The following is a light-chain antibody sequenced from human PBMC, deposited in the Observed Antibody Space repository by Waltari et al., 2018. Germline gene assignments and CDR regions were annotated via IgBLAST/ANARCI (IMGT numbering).Light chain of an antibody. V-gene: IGLV1-47*01. CDR1: SPNVGSKY. CDR3: AAWDDSLRAKFV. Sequence: QSVLTQPPSASGTLGQRVTISCSGRSPNVGSKYAYCYHQRPGTAPKLLIYRNDHRPSGVPERFSASKSGTLASLAISGLRSEDEADYYCAAWDDSLRAKFVFGTGTKVTVL. J-gene: IGLJ1*01. CDR2: RND.